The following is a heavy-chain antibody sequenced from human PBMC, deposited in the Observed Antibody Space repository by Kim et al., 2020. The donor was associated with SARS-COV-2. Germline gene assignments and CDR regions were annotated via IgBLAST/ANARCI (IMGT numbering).Heavy chain of an antibody. D-gene: IGHD3-3*01. V-gene: IGHV3-23*01. CDR1: GFTFSSYA. CDR2: ISGSGGST. CDR3: AKGGIRTIFGVAIEVNGMDV. J-gene: IGHJ6*02. Sequence: GGSLRLSCAASGFTFSSYAMSWVRQAPGKGLEWVSAISGSGGSTYYADSVKGRFTISRDNSKNTLYLQMNSLRAEDTAVYYCAKGGIRTIFGVAIEVNGMDVWGQGTTVTVSS.